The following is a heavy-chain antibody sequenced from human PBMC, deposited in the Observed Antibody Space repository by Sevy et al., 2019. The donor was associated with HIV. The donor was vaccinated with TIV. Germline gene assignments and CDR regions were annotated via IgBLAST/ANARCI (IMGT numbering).Heavy chain of an antibody. CDR3: AKDLNLGGDSLNCYSYYFYYYGLDV. CDR1: GFSFHEYA. Sequence: GGSLRLSCAASGFSFHEYAMHWVRQAPGKGLEWVAGISWNSGSIGYADSVKGRFTISRDNARQSIHLQMNSLRADDTVLYYCAKDLNLGGDSLNCYSYYFYYYGLDVWGQGTTVTVSS. CDR2: ISWNSGSI. V-gene: IGHV3-9*01. J-gene: IGHJ6*02. D-gene: IGHD2-21*02.